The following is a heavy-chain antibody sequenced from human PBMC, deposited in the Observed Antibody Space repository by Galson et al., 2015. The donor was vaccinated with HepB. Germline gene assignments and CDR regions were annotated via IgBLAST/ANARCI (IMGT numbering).Heavy chain of an antibody. D-gene: IGHD4-23*01. CDR2: ISSSSSTI. J-gene: IGHJ6*02. CDR1: GFTFSSYS. CDR3: ARDYTVAGYYYYYGMDV. Sequence: SLRLSCAASGFTFSSYSMNWVRQAPGKGLEWVSYISSSSSTIYYADSVKGRFTISRDNAENSLYLQMNSLRDEDTAVYYCARDYTVAGYYYYYGMDVWGQGTTVTVSS. V-gene: IGHV3-48*02.